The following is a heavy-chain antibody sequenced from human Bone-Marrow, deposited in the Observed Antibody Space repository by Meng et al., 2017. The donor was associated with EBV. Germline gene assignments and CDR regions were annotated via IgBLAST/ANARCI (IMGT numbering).Heavy chain of an antibody. D-gene: IGHD1-26*01. CDR2: IYHSGRT. Sequence: RRQGAGQGLRKRSGTLYLPCVVPGGSISSSNWWSWVRQPPGKGLEWIGEIYHSGRTNYNPSLKSRVTISVDKSKNQLSLKLSSVTAADTAVYYCARDLRETSGTFPFDYWGQGTLVTVSS. V-gene: IGHV4-4*02. J-gene: IGHJ4*02. CDR1: GGSISSSNW. CDR3: ARDLRETSGTFPFDY.